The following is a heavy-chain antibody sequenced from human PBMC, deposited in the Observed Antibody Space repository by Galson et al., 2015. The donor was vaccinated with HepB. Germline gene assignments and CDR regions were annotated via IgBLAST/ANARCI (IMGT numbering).Heavy chain of an antibody. J-gene: IGHJ4*02. Sequence: SLRLSCAASGFTFSSYSMNWVRQAPGKGLEWVSYISSSSSTIYYTDSVKGRFTISRDNAKNSLYLQMNSLRAEDTAVYYCSRLYYYDSKGPRGYWGQGTLVTVSS. V-gene: IGHV3-48*01. D-gene: IGHD3-22*01. CDR2: ISSSSSTI. CDR3: SRLYYYDSKGPRGY. CDR1: GFTFSSYS.